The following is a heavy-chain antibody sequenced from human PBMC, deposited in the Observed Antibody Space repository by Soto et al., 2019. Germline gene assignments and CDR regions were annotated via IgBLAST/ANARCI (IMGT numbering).Heavy chain of an antibody. CDR2: SIPIFGTA. D-gene: IGHD1-26*01. CDR1: GGTFSSYA. V-gene: IGHV1-69*12. Sequence: QVQLVQAGAEVKKPGSSVKVSCKASGGTFSSYAISWVRQAPGQGLEWMGGSIPIFGTANYAQKFQGRVTITADESTSTAYMELSSLRSEDTAVYYCARVELGATLYYYYYGMDVWGQGTTVTVSS. J-gene: IGHJ6*02. CDR3: ARVELGATLYYYYYGMDV.